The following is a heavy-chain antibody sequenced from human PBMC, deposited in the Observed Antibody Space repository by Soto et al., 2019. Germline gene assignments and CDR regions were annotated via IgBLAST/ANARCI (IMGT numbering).Heavy chain of an antibody. CDR2: SRNQANSSST. J-gene: IGHJ4*02. V-gene: IGHV3-72*01. D-gene: IGHD1-26*01. Sequence: EVQLVESGGGLVQPGGSLRLSCAASGFTFSDHYMDWVRQAPGKGLEWVGRSRNQANSSSTDYAASVKGRFTISRDESKNSLYLQMNSLKTEDTAVYYCARFSGSYTRGLDYWGQGTLVTVSS. CDR3: ARFSGSYTRGLDY. CDR1: GFTFSDHY.